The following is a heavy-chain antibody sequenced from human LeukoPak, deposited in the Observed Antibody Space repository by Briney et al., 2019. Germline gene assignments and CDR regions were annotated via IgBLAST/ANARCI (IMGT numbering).Heavy chain of an antibody. CDR1: GFTFSSYE. Sequence: GGSLRLSCAASGFTFSSYEMNWVRQAPGKGLEWVSYISSSGSTIYYADSVKGRFTISRDNAKNSLYLQMNSLRAEDTAVYYCARDGPAATFDYWGRGTLVTVSS. CDR2: ISSSGSTI. V-gene: IGHV3-48*03. CDR3: ARDGPAATFDY. J-gene: IGHJ4*02. D-gene: IGHD2-2*01.